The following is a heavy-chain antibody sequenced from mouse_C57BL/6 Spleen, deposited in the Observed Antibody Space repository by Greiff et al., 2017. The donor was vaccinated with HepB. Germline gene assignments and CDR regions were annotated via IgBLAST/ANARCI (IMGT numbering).Heavy chain of an antibody. J-gene: IGHJ1*03. V-gene: IGHV1-52*01. CDR2: IDPSDSET. Sequence: VQLQQPGAELVRPGSSVKLSCKASGYTFTSYWMHWVKQRPIQGLEWIGNIDPSDSETHYNQKFKDKATLTVDKSSSTAYMQLSSLTSEDSAVYYCARRGYGSSSYWYFDVWGTGTTVTVSS. D-gene: IGHD1-1*01. CDR3: ARRGYGSSSYWYFDV. CDR1: GYTFTSYW.